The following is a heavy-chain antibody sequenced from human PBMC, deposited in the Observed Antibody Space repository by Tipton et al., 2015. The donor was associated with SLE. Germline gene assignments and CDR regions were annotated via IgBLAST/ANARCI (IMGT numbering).Heavy chain of an antibody. CDR3: ARLSASIGY. J-gene: IGHJ4*02. CDR1: GDSISDSSYY. CDR2: IYFTGST. Sequence: TLSLTCTVSGDSISDSSYYWGWIRQPPGKGLEWIGSIYFTGSTYNSPSLKSRVTISVDTSKNHFSLNLTSVTAADTALYYCARLSASIGYWGQGALVTVSS. D-gene: IGHD2/OR15-2a*01. V-gene: IGHV4-39*07.